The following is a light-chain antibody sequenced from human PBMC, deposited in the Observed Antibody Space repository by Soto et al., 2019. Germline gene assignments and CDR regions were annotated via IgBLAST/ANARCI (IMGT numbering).Light chain of an antibody. CDR1: PLISSW. V-gene: IGKV1-5*03. Sequence: DIQMTQSPSTLSSSVGDSVTITCRASPLISSWLAWYQQKPRKAPKLLIYKATRLARGVPSRFSGRESGTEFTLTITSLQVDDFATYYCQQLDKYGTFGQATKVDIK. J-gene: IGKJ1*01. CDR3: QQLDKYGT. CDR2: KAT.